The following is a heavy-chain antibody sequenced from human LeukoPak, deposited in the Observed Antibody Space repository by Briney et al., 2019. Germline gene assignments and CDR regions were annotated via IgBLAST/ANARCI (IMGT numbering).Heavy chain of an antibody. CDR1: GGSISSYY. V-gene: IGHV4-59*08. Sequence: PSETLSLTCTVSGGSISSYYWSWLRQPPGKGLEWIGYIYYSGSTNYNPSLKSRVTISVDTSKNQFSLKLSSVTAADTAVYYCARYYYDSSASAWGQGTLVTVSS. D-gene: IGHD3-22*01. CDR3: ARYYYDSSASA. J-gene: IGHJ5*02. CDR2: IYYSGST.